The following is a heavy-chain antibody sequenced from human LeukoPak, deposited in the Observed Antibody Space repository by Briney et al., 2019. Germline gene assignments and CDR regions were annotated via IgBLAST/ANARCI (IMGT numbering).Heavy chain of an antibody. D-gene: IGHD6-19*01. CDR3: ARFAVHRRLAVAGQFGLDY. V-gene: IGHV1-46*01. Sequence: GASVKVSCKASGYIFTSYYIHWVRQAPGQGLEWMGIINPSGGNTNYPQEFQGRVTMTRDTSTSTVYMELSSLRSGDTAVYYCARFAVHRRLAVAGQFGLDYWGQGTLVTVSS. CDR2: INPSGGNT. J-gene: IGHJ4*02. CDR1: GYIFTSYY.